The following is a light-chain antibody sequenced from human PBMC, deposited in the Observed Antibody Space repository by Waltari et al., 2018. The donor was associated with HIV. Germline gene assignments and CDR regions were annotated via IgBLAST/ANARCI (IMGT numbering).Light chain of an antibody. Sequence: QSALTQPRSVSGSPGQSVTISCTGTSNDVGVYNYVSWYQQHSDKAPKLMVYDVTKRPSGVPGRFSGSKSGNTASLTISGLQTEDEADYYCCSYAGSYTWVFGGGTKLTVL. J-gene: IGLJ3*02. CDR2: DVT. V-gene: IGLV2-11*01. CDR1: SNDVGVYNY. CDR3: CSYAGSYTWV.